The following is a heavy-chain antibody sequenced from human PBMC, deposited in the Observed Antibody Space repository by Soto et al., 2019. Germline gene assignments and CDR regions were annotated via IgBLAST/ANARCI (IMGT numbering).Heavy chain of an antibody. CDR3: AINGQPPYYYYGLDL. D-gene: IGHD2-8*01. J-gene: IGHJ6*02. Sequence: ASVKVSCKASGYTFSGYGISWVRQAPGQGLEWMGWISGYNGDTNYAQKFQGRVTMTIDTSTTTAYMELRSLTSDDTAVYYCAINGQPPYYYYGLDLWGQGTSVTGSS. CDR2: ISGYNGDT. CDR1: GYTFSGYG. V-gene: IGHV1-18*01.